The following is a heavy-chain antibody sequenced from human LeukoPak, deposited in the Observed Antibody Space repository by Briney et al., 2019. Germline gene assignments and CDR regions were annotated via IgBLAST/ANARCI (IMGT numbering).Heavy chain of an antibody. J-gene: IGHJ5*02. CDR1: GFTFSSFW. Sequence: GGSLRLSCAASGFTFSSFWMAWVRQAPGKGPEWVAQIKEDGNEEYYLGSVRGRFIISRDNAKNSLYLQMNSLRGEDTAVYYCARDEPTVTTGPPVGSWGQGTLVTVSS. CDR3: ARDEPTVTTGPPVGS. D-gene: IGHD4-17*01. V-gene: IGHV3-7*01. CDR2: IKEDGNEE.